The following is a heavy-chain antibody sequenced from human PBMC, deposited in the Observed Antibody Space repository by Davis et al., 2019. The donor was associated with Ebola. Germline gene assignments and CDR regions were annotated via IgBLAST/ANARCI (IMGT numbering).Heavy chain of an antibody. CDR2: ISSSSSYI. CDR3: AREGRALPAATYYYYYMDV. Sequence: GESLKISCAASGFTFSSYAMSWVRQAPGKGLEWVSSISSSSSYIYYADSVKGRFTISRDNAKNSLYLQMNSLRAEDTAVYYCAREGRALPAATYYYYYMDVWGKGTTVTVSS. CDR1: GFTFSSYA. V-gene: IGHV3-21*01. D-gene: IGHD2-2*01. J-gene: IGHJ6*03.